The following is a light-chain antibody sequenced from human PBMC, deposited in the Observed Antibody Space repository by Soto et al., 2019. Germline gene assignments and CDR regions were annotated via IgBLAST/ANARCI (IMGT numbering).Light chain of an antibody. J-gene: IGKJ2*01. V-gene: IGKV3-20*01. CDR1: QSVSNDY. Sequence: EIVLTQSPGTLSLSPGDRATLSCRASQSVSNDYLAWYQQKPGQAPMLLIYGASSSATGIPDRFSGSGSGTEFTLTISRLEPEDFALYYCHDYVNSPAMYPFGQGTKLEIK. CDR2: GAS. CDR3: HDYVNSPAMYP.